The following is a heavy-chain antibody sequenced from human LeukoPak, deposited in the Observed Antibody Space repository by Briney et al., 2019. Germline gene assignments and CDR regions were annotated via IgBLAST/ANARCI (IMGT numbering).Heavy chain of an antibody. V-gene: IGHV4-39*01. J-gene: IGHJ4*02. D-gene: IGHD2-2*03. CDR1: GGAISSTTSF. CDR2: IYYSGST. CDR3: ARHGSTDYFDY. Sequence: SETLSLTCAVSGGAISSTTSFWGWIRQPPGKGLEWIGRIYYSGSTFYNPSPKSRVTMSVDTSKNQFSLRLRSVTAADTAVYYCARHGSTDYFDYWGQGTLVTVSS.